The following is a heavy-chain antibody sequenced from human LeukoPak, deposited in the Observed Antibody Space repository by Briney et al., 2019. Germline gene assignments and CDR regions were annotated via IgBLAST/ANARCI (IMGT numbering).Heavy chain of an antibody. CDR1: GYTFTGYY. CDR2: INPNSGGT. Sequence: ASVKVSCKASGYTFTGYYMHWVRQAPGQGLEWMGWINPNSGGTNYAQKFQGRVTMTRDTSISTAYMELSRLRSDDTAVYYCARVLFARNEIDCWGQGTLVTVSS. CDR3: ARVLFARNEIDC. D-gene: IGHD2-8*01. J-gene: IGHJ4*02. V-gene: IGHV1-2*02.